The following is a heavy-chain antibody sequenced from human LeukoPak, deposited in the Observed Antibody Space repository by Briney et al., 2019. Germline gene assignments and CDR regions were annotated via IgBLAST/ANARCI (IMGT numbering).Heavy chain of an antibody. D-gene: IGHD5-18*01. Sequence: PSETLSLTCTVSGGSISSSSYYWGWIRQPPGKGLEWIGSIYYSGSTNYNPSLKSRVTISVDTSKNQFSLKLSSVTAADTAVYYCARAPTQPDTAMTQPPDAFDIWGQGTMVTVSP. CDR1: GGSISSSSYY. J-gene: IGHJ3*02. CDR3: ARAPTQPDTAMTQPPDAFDI. V-gene: IGHV4-39*07. CDR2: IYYSGST.